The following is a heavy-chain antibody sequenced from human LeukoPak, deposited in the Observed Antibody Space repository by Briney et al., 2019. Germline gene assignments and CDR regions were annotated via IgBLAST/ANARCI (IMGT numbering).Heavy chain of an antibody. Sequence: VASVKVSCKVSGYTLTELSMHWVRQAPGKGLEWMGGFDPEDGETIYAQKFKGRVTMTEDTSTDTAYMELSSLRSEDTAVYYCATVYSSSWEPFDYWGQGTLVTVSS. J-gene: IGHJ4*02. CDR2: FDPEDGET. V-gene: IGHV1-24*01. CDR1: GYTLTELS. D-gene: IGHD6-13*01. CDR3: ATVYSSSWEPFDY.